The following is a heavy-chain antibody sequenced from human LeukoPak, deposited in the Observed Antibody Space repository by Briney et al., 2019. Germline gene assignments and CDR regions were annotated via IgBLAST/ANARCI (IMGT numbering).Heavy chain of an antibody. CDR3: AKVKMKNLAYFDS. Sequence: PEGSPRLSCVASGFTFSNYAMTWVRQAPGKGLEWVSSVSGSTAGGHTYYADSVRGRFTVSRDESKNTLTLLMSSLRAEDTAIYYCAKVKMKNLAYFDSWGQGTLVTVSS. V-gene: IGHV3-23*01. J-gene: IGHJ4*02. CDR1: GFTFSNYA. D-gene: IGHD1-7*01. CDR2: VSGSTAGGHT.